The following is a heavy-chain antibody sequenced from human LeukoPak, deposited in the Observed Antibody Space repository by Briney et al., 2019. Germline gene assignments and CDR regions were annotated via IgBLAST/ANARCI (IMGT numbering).Heavy chain of an antibody. CDR3: ARAGAAPGHFDY. J-gene: IGHJ4*02. CDR1: GYTFTGYY. V-gene: IGHV1-2*02. CDR2: INPNSGAT. Sequence: ASVKVSCKASGYTFTGYYIHWVRQAPGQGLEWMGWINPNSGATNYAQKFQDRVTMTRYTSISTAYMELSSLRSDDTAVYYCARAGAAPGHFDYWGQGTQLTVSS. D-gene: IGHD6-13*01.